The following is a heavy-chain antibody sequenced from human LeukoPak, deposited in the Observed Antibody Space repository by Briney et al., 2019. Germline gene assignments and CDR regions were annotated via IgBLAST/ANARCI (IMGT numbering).Heavy chain of an antibody. D-gene: IGHD6-13*01. CDR1: GFTFSSYS. CDR2: INWNGGST. CDR3: ARVAAAAAPYYYYYMDV. Sequence: GGSLTLSCAASGFTFSSYSMSWVRQAPGKGLEWVSGINWNGGSTGYADSVKGRFTISRDNAKNSLYLQMNSLRAEDTALYYCARVAAAAAPYYYYYMDVWGKGTTVTVSS. V-gene: IGHV3-20*04. J-gene: IGHJ6*03.